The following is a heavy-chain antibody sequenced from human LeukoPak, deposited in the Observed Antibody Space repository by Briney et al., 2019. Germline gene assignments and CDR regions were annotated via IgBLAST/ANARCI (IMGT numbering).Heavy chain of an antibody. V-gene: IGHV3-7*03. CDR2: IKQDGSEK. CDR3: ARSRLHHDY. D-gene: IGHD4-11*01. CDR1: GFTSNSYW. Sequence: PGGSLRLSCAASGFTSNSYWMSWVRQAPGKGLEWVANIKQDGSEKYYVDSVKGRFTISRDNAKNSLNLQMNSLRAEDTAVYYCARSRLHHDYWGQGTLVTVSS. J-gene: IGHJ4*02.